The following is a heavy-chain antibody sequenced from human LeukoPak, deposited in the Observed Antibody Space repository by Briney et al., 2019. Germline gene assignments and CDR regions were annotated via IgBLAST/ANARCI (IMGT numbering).Heavy chain of an antibody. CDR3: ARSSKWGLVY. V-gene: IGHV4-34*01. CDR2: INHSGNT. J-gene: IGHJ4*02. CDR1: GGSFSGYY. Sequence: PSETLSFTCAGYGGSFSGYYWTWLPQPPGKGLEWIGEINHSGNTNYNPSLKSRVTISVDTSKNQFSLKLSSVTAADTAVYYCARSSKWGLVYWGQGTLVTVSS. D-gene: IGHD1-26*01.